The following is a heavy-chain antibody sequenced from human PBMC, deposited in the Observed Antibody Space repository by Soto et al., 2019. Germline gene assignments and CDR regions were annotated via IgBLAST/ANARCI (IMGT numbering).Heavy chain of an antibody. CDR3: AMTKGDYDILTGYGY. V-gene: IGHV1-18*01. Sequence: QVQLVQSGAEVKKPGASVKVSCKASGYTFTSYGISWVRQAPGQGLEWMGWISAYNGNTNYAQMLQGRVTMTTDTSAHTTDMDLRRLRPDDTAVYYCAMTKGDYDILTGYGYWGQGTLVTASS. CDR2: ISAYNGNT. CDR1: GYTFTSYG. D-gene: IGHD3-9*01. J-gene: IGHJ4*02.